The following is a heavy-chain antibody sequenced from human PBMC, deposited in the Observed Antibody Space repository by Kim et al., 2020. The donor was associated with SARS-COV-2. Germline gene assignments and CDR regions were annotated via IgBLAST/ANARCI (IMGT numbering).Heavy chain of an antibody. CDR3: ARTARVPDF. J-gene: IGHJ3*01. Sequence: SETLSLTCTVSGDSITAYYWSWIRQPPGKGLEYIGYIYYTGVTNYNPSLKSRVTMSLDTSKNQFSLKLTSMTAADTAIYYCARTARVPDFWGRGTMVTVSS. CDR2: IYYTGVT. CDR1: GDSITAYY. D-gene: IGHD3-10*01. V-gene: IGHV4-59*01.